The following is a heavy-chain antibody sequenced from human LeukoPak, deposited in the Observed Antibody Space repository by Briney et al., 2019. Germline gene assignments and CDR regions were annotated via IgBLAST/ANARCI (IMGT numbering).Heavy chain of an antibody. J-gene: IGHJ3*02. D-gene: IGHD4-23*01. CDR1: GYTFTGYY. CDR2: INPNSSGT. V-gene: IGHV1-2*02. Sequence: GASVKVSCKASGYTFTGYYMHWVRQAPGQGLKWMGWINPNSSGTNYAQKFQGRVTMTRDTSISTAYMELSRLRSDDTAVYYCARGQDYGGNSDAFDIWGQGTMVTVSS. CDR3: ARGQDYGGNSDAFDI.